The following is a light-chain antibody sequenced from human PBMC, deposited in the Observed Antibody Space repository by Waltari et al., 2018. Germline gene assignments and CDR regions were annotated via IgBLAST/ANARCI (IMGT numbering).Light chain of an antibody. CDR3: SSYTSTTDLV. J-gene: IGLJ3*02. V-gene: IGLV2-14*01. CDR2: EVS. CDR1: TSAVGGYTY. Sequence: QSALTQPASVSGSPGQSITISCTGTTSAVGGYTYVSWHQQHPGKAPKLIIFEVSYRPSGVSNRFSGSKSGNTASLTISGLQPDDEADYYCSSYTSTTDLVFGGGTKVTVL.